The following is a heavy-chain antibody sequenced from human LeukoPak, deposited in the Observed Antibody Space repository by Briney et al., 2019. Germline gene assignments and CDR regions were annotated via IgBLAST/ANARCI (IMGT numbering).Heavy chain of an antibody. CDR3: ARAYRSSWYANWFDP. V-gene: IGHV4-39*07. J-gene: IGHJ5*02. CDR1: GGSISGSSYY. D-gene: IGHD6-13*01. CDR2: IYYSGST. Sequence: SETLSLTCTVSGGSISGSSYYWGWIRQPPGKGLEWIGSIYYSGSTYYNPSLKSRVTISVDTSKNQFSLKLSSVTAADTAVYYCARAYRSSWYANWFDPWGQGTLVTVSS.